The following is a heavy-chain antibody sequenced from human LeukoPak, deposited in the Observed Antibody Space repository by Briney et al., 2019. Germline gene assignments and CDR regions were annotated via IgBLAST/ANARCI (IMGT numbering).Heavy chain of an antibody. CDR2: ISTSSSYI. CDR1: GFTFSSYS. CDR3: AQGAARH. J-gene: IGHJ4*02. Sequence: WGSLRLSCAASGFTFSSYSMNWVRQAPGKGLEWVSFISTSSSYIHNADSVNGRFTISRDNTENSLYLQMNSPRAENTAVYYCAQGAARHWGQGTLVTVSS. V-gene: IGHV3-21*01. D-gene: IGHD6-6*01.